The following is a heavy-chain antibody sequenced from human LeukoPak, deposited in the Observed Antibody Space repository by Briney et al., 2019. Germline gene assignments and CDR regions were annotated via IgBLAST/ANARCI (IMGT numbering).Heavy chain of an antibody. CDR3: AREGWDGGYYMDV. CDR2: IYYSGST. D-gene: IGHD3-16*01. CDR1: GGSISSYY. V-gene: IGHV4-59*01. Sequence: SETLSLTCTVSGGSISSYYWSWIPQPPGKGLEWIGYIYYSGSTNYNPSLKSRVTISVDTSKNQFSLKLSSVTAADTAVYYCAREGWDGGYYMDVWGKGTTVTVSS. J-gene: IGHJ6*03.